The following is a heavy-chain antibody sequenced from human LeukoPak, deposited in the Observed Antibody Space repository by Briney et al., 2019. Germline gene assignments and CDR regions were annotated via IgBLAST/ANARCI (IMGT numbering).Heavy chain of an antibody. D-gene: IGHD6-13*01. V-gene: IGHV3-7*01. Sequence: GRSLRLSCAASGFTFSSYGMHWVRQAPGKGLEWVANIKQDGSEKYYVDSVKGRFTISRDNAKNSLYLQMNSLRAEDTAVYYCARALVGYSNSWGKFFGGEISDVFDYWGQGTLVTVSS. CDR1: GFTFSSYG. J-gene: IGHJ4*02. CDR2: IKQDGSEK. CDR3: ARALVGYSNSWGKFFGGEISDVFDY.